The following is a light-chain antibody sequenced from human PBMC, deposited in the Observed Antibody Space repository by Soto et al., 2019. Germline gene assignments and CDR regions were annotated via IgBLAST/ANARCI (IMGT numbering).Light chain of an antibody. CDR1: SRDVGGYNY. J-gene: IGLJ1*01. CDR2: EVS. Sequence: QSALTQPPSASGSPGQSVTISCTGTSRDVGGYNYVSWYQQHPGKAPKLMIYEVSKRPSGVPDRFSGSKSGITASLTVSGLQAEDEADYYCSSYAGSNAYVFGTGTKLTVL. V-gene: IGLV2-8*01. CDR3: SSYAGSNAYV.